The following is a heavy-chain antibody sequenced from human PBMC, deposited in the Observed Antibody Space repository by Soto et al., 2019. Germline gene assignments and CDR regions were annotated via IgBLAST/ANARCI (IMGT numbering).Heavy chain of an antibody. J-gene: IGHJ4*02. CDR1: GFTFISYG. CDR3: AKGPTLRLGRTFDD. Sequence: GGSLRLSCAASGFTFISYGMHWVRQAPGKGLEWVAVISYDGSNKYYADSVKGRFTISRDNSKNTLYLQMNSLRAEDTAVYYCAKGPTLRLGRTFDDWGPGTRVTLAS. V-gene: IGHV3-30*18. CDR2: ISYDGSNK. D-gene: IGHD4-17*01.